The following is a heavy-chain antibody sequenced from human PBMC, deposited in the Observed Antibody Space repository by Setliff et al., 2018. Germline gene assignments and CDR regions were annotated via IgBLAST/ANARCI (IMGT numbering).Heavy chain of an antibody. D-gene: IGHD6-6*01. CDR1: GGTLTTFTTYS. CDR2: TIPMFGTT. V-gene: IGHV1-69*05. J-gene: IGHJ6*03. CDR3: VREGVDRRSSTDYRYYMDV. Sequence: GASVKVSCKASGGTLTTFTTYSLIWVRQAPGQGLEWMGGTIPMFGTTEYAQKFQGRLTIITDESTNTAFMQLSSLRSDDTAVYYCVREGVDRRSSTDYRYYMDVWGKGTTVTVSS.